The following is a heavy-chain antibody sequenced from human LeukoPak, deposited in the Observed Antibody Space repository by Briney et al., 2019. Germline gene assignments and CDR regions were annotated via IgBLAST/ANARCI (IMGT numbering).Heavy chain of an antibody. J-gene: IGHJ6*03. Sequence: GGSLRLSCAASGFTFSSYSMNWVRQAPGKGLEWVSSISSSTNYIYYADSVKGRFTISRDNAKNTVYLHMNSLRAEGTAVYYCARGALYSYYMDVWGKGTTVTVSS. CDR1: GFTFSSYS. CDR3: ARGALYSYYMDV. CDR2: ISSSTNYI. V-gene: IGHV3-21*01.